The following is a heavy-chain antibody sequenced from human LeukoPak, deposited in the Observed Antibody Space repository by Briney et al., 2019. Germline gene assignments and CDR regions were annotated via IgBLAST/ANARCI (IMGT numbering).Heavy chain of an antibody. CDR3: ARGRGEVVVAAWDVFDI. CDR2: INHRGST. Sequence: SETLSLTCAVYGGSFSGYYWSWIRQPPGKGLGWIGEINHRGSTNYNPSLKGRVTISVDTSKNQFSLRLSSVTAADTAVYYCARGRGEVVVAAWDVFDIWGQGTMVTVSS. V-gene: IGHV4-34*01. J-gene: IGHJ3*02. CDR1: GGSFSGYY. D-gene: IGHD2-15*01.